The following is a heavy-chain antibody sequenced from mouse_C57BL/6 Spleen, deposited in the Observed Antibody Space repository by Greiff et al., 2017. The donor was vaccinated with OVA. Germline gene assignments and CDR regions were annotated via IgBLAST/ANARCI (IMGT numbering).Heavy chain of an antibody. CDR1: GYAFSSSW. CDR3: ASDGYSYYFDY. V-gene: IGHV1-82*01. J-gene: IGHJ2*01. CDR2: IYPGDGDT. Sequence: VQLQQSGPELVKPGASVKISCKASGYAFSSSWMNWVKQRPGKGLEWIGRIYPGDGDTNYNGKFKGKATLTADKSSSTAYMQLSSLTSEDSAVYFCASDGYSYYFDYWGQGTTLTVSS. D-gene: IGHD2-3*01.